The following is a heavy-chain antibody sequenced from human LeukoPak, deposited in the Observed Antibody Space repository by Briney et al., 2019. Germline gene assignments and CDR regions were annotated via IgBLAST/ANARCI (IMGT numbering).Heavy chain of an antibody. V-gene: IGHV3-11*06. CDR3: ARVGGITLALAPSPFPDYNYYYMDV. Sequence: PGGSLRLSCAASGFTFSDYYMSWIRQAPGKGLEWVSSISSSSSYIYYTDSVKGRFTISRDNAKKSLYLQMNSLRAEDTAVYYCARVGGITLALAPSPFPDYNYYYMDVWGKGTTVTVSS. J-gene: IGHJ6*03. CDR1: GFTFSDYY. CDR2: ISSSSSYI. D-gene: IGHD3-10*01.